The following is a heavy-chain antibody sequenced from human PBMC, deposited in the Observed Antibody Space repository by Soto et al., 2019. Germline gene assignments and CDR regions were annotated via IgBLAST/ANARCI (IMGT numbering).Heavy chain of an antibody. CDR2: HLSNDEK. CDR3: ARGLGVVSPEFDH. CDR1: GFSLRNARMG. Sequence: QVTLKETGPVLVKPTEHLTLTCSVSGFSLRNARMGVSWIRQPPGKAPAWLAHHLSNDEKPYSISLRSRLTISKYTSKSQVVLTMTNVDSAYSTTYYCARGLGVVSPEFDHWGQGILVTVSS. J-gene: IGHJ4*02. D-gene: IGHD3-10*01. V-gene: IGHV2-26*01.